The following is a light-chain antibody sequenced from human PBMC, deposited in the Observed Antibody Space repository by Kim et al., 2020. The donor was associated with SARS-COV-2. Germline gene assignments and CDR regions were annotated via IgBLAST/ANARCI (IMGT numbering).Light chain of an antibody. CDR1: KLGDKY. CDR2: QDS. Sequence: SYELTQPPSVSVSPEQTASITCSGDKLGDKYACWYQQKPGQSPVVVIYQDSKRPSGIPERFSGSNSGNTATLTISGTQAMDEADYYCQAWDSSTEVVFGGGTQLTVL. CDR3: QAWDSSTEVV. V-gene: IGLV3-1*01. J-gene: IGLJ2*01.